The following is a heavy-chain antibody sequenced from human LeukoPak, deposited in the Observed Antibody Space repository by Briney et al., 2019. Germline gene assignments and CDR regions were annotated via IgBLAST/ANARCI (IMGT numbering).Heavy chain of an antibody. CDR3: AREISVAGTMIDY. CDR1: GYTFTSYY. J-gene: IGHJ4*02. Sequence: ASVKVSCKASGYTFTSYYMHWVRQAPGQGLEWMGWTNPNSGGTNYAQKFQGRVTMTRDTSISTAYMELSRLTSDDTAVYYCAREISVAGTMIDYWGQGTLVTVSS. CDR2: TNPNSGGT. D-gene: IGHD6-19*01. V-gene: IGHV1-2*02.